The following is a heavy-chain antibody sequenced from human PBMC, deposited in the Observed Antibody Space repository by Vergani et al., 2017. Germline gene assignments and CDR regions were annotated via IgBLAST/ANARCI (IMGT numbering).Heavy chain of an antibody. J-gene: IGHJ4*02. Sequence: EVQLLESGGGLVQPGGSLRLSCAASGFTFSTYAMSWVRQAPGKGLEGVSAITGSGDSAYYADSVKGRFTISRDNSKNTLCLQMNSLRAEDTAVYYCAKAYSSGWYYFDYWGQGTLVTVSS. CDR2: ITGSGDSA. D-gene: IGHD6-19*01. CDR1: GFTFSTYA. V-gene: IGHV3-23*01. CDR3: AKAYSSGWYYFDY.